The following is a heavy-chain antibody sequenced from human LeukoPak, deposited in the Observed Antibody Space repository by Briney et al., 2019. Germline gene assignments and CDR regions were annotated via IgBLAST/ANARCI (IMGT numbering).Heavy chain of an antibody. J-gene: IGHJ4*02. V-gene: IGHV3-9*01. D-gene: IGHD1-26*01. CDR2: ISWNSGSI. Sequence: GRSLRLSCAASGFTFDDYAMHWVRQAPGKGLEWVSGISWNSGSIGYADSVKGRFTISRDDAKNSLYLQMNSLRAEDTALYYCTKESTPMVGATTNFDYWGQGTLVTVSS. CDR3: TKESTPMVGATTNFDY. CDR1: GFTFDDYA.